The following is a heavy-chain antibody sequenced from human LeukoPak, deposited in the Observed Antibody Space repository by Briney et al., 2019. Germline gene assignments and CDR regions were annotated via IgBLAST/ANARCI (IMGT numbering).Heavy chain of an antibody. CDR3: ARDPSSGWQTGYFDY. Sequence: PGGSLRLSCAASGFTFSSYAMHWVRQAPGKGLEWVAVISYDGSNKYYADSVKGRFTISRDNSKNTLYLQMNSLRAEDTAVYYCARDPSSGWQTGYFDYWGQGTLVTVSS. CDR2: ISYDGSNK. CDR1: GFTFSSYA. J-gene: IGHJ4*02. D-gene: IGHD6-19*01. V-gene: IGHV3-30-3*01.